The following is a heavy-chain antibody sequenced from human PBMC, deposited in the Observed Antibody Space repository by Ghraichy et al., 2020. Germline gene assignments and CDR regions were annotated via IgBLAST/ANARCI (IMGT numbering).Heavy chain of an antibody. Sequence: SETLSLTCAVSGYSISSGYYWGWIRQPPGKGLEWIGSIYHSGSTYYNPSLKSRVTISVDMSKNQFSLKLSSVTAADTAVYYCARHGGGSSSAYSYYYYYMDVWGKGTTVTVSS. CDR2: IYHSGST. D-gene: IGHD6-6*01. CDR3: ARHGGGSSSAYSYYYYYMDV. CDR1: GYSISSGYY. J-gene: IGHJ6*03. V-gene: IGHV4-38-2*01.